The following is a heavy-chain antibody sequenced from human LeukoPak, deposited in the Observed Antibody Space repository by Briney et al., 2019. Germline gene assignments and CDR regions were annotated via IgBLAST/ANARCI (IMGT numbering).Heavy chain of an antibody. CDR3: ARDVRTMVRGVPTYYFDY. Sequence: PGGSLRLSCAASGFTFSSYRMTWVRQAPGKGLEWVSSISSSSSYIYYADSVKGRFTISRDNAKNSLYLQMNSLRAEDTAVYYCARDVRTMVRGVPTYYFDYWGQGTLVTVSS. V-gene: IGHV3-21*01. D-gene: IGHD3-10*01. CDR1: GFTFSSYR. CDR2: ISSSSSYI. J-gene: IGHJ4*02.